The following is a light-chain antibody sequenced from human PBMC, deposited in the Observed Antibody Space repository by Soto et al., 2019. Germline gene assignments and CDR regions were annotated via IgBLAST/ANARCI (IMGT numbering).Light chain of an antibody. CDR1: QSISGW. V-gene: IGKV1-5*03. Sequence: DIQMTQSPATLSASVGDRVTIGCRASQSISGWLAWYQQKPGKAPKLLIYKASILESGVPSRFSGSGPATEFTLTISSLQPEDFASYYCQQYETFPLTFGAGTKVDIK. J-gene: IGKJ4*01. CDR3: QQYETFPLT. CDR2: KAS.